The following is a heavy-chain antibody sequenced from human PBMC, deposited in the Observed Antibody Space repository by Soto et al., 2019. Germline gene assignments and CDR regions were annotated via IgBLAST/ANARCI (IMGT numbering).Heavy chain of an antibody. Sequence: PETLSLTWAVYGGSFSVYYWSWIRQPPGKGLEWIGEINHSGSTNYNPSLKSRVTISVDTSKNQFSLKLSSVTAADTAVYYCARAGIFGVVIIPGAFFDYWGQGTMVTVSS. CDR1: GGSFSVYY. V-gene: IGHV4-34*01. D-gene: IGHD3-3*01. CDR2: INHSGST. J-gene: IGHJ4*02. CDR3: ARAGIFGVVIIPGAFFDY.